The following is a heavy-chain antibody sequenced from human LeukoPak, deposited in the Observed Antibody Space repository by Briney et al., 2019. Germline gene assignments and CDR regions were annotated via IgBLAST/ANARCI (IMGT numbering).Heavy chain of an antibody. J-gene: IGHJ6*02. CDR2: ISSSGSTI. V-gene: IGHV3-11*01. Sequence: GGSLRLSRAASGFTFSDYYMSWIRQAPGKGLEWVSYISSSGSTIYYADSVKGRFTISRDNAKNSLYLQMNSLRAEDTAVYYCARDGAARLSWTSGDYYYGMDVWGQGTTVTVSS. CDR3: ARDGAARLSWTSGDYYYGMDV. CDR1: GFTFSDYY. D-gene: IGHD6-6*01.